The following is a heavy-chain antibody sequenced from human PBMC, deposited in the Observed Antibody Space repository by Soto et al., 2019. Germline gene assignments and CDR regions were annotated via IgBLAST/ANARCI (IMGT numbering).Heavy chain of an antibody. CDR3: ARTKCSGGSCYSWSLDY. J-gene: IGHJ4*02. CDR1: GGSITTGGYY. Sequence: PSETLSLTCTVSGGSITTGGYYWSWIRQLPGKGLEWIGHRYYSESTYYNPSLKSRVSISLGTPKNQFSLKLSFVTAADTAMYYCARTKCSGGSCYSWSLDYWGQGTPVTVSS. CDR2: RYYSEST. V-gene: IGHV4-31*03. D-gene: IGHD2-15*01.